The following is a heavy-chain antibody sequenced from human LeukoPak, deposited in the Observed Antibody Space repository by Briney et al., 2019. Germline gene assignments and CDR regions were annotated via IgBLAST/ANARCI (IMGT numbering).Heavy chain of an antibody. CDR2: IHYSGST. J-gene: IGHJ3*02. CDR1: GGSISGYY. CDR3: AGAYCGGDCYSGRAFDI. V-gene: IGHV4-59*12. Sequence: SETLSLTCSVSGGSISGYYWSWIRQPPGKGLEWIGYIHYSGSTHYNPSLKSRVTISIEKSKNQFSLKLSSVTAADTAVYYCAGAYCGGDCYSGRAFDIWGQGTMVTVSS. D-gene: IGHD2-21*02.